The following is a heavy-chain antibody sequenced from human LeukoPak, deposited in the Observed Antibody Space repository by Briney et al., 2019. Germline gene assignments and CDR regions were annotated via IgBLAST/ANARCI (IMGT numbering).Heavy chain of an antibody. J-gene: IGHJ6*02. CDR1: GGSISSSSYS. V-gene: IGHV4-39*01. CDR3: ASIPARSYSNYVLVDYYYYGMDV. D-gene: IGHD4-11*01. CDR2: IYYSGST. Sequence: SETLSLTCTVSGGSISSSSYSWGWIRQPPGKGLEWIGSIYYSGSTYYNPSLKSRVTISVDTSKNQFSLKLSSVTAADTAVYYCASIPARSYSNYVLVDYYYYGMDVWGQGTTVTVSS.